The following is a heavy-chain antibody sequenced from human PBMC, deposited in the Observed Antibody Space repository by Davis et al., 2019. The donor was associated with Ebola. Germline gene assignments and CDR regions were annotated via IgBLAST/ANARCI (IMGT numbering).Heavy chain of an antibody. CDR1: GFTFSSYS. Sequence: GGSLRLSCAASGFTFSSYSMNWVRQAPGKGLEWVSFISSSSSYIYYADSVKGRFTISRDNAKNSLYLQMNSLRAEDTAVYYCARVDSGYDFWSGYRLYYYGMDVWGQGTTVTVSS. CDR2: ISSSSSYI. V-gene: IGHV3-21*01. CDR3: ARVDSGYDFWSGYRLYYYGMDV. J-gene: IGHJ6*02. D-gene: IGHD3-3*01.